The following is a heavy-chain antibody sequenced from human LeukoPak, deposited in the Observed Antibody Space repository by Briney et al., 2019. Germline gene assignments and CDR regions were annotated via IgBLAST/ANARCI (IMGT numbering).Heavy chain of an antibody. V-gene: IGHV3-23*01. Sequence: GGSLRLSCAVSGITLSNYGMSWVRQAPGKGLEWVAGTSGSGGGTNYADSVKGRFTISRDNSKNTLFLQMNRLRAEDTAVYFCAKRGVVIRVILVGFHKEAYYFDSWGQGVLVTVSS. D-gene: IGHD3-22*01. J-gene: IGHJ4*02. CDR1: GITLSNYG. CDR3: AKRGVVIRVILVGFHKEAYYFDS. CDR2: TSGSGGGT.